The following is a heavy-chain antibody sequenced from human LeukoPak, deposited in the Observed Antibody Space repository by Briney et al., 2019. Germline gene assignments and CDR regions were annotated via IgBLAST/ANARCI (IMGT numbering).Heavy chain of an antibody. CDR1: GGTISSNNYY. V-gene: IGHV4-39*01. CDR3: ARQGSGNYLSPVNY. Sequence: SETLSLTCTVSGGTISSNNYYWGWIRQPPGKGLEWIGSIYYSESTYYNPSRKSRVTISVDTSKNQFSLKLSSVTAADTAVYYCARQGSGNYLSPVNYWGQGTLVTVSS. CDR2: IYYSEST. J-gene: IGHJ4*02. D-gene: IGHD1-26*01.